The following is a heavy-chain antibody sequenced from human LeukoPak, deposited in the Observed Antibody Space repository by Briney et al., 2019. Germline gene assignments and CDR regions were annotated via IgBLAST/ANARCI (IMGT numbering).Heavy chain of an antibody. CDR2: IRNKANSYTT. CDR3: ARVKGDGSGSYYLDY. V-gene: IGHV3-72*01. CDR1: GFTFSDRY. Sequence: GGSLRLSCPASGFTFSDRYMDWVRQAPGKGLEWVGRIRNKANSYTTEYAASVKGRFTISRDDSKNSLYLQMNSLKTEDTAVYYCARVKGDGSGSYYLDYWGQGTLVTVSS. D-gene: IGHD2-15*01. J-gene: IGHJ4*02.